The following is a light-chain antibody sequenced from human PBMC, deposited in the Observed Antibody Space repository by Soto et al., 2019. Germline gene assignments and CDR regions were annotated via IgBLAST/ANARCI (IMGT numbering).Light chain of an antibody. CDR1: ISNITTNY. J-gene: IGLJ1*01. V-gene: IGLV1-47*01. Sequence: QSVLTQPPSVSGTPEQRVTISCSGGISNITTNYVHWFQQLPGTAPKVLSNRDNQRPSGVPDRFSGSKSGTSASLAISGLRSEDEAEYYCAAWDDTVRSYVFGTGTKVTVL. CDR3: AAWDDTVRSYV. CDR2: RDN.